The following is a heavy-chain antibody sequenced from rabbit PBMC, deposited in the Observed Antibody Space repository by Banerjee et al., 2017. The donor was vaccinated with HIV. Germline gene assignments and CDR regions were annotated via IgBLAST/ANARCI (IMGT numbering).Heavy chain of an antibody. CDR2: INAVTGKA. Sequence: QEQLVEYGGGLVKPEGSLTLTCKASGFSFSDRDVMCWVRQAPGKGLEWIACINAVTGKAVYASWAKGRYTFSKTSSTTVTLEMTSLTAADPATYFCARNRDLWGPGTLVTVS. V-gene: IGHV1S45*01. CDR1: GFSFSDRDV. J-gene: IGHJ4*01. CDR3: ARNRDL.